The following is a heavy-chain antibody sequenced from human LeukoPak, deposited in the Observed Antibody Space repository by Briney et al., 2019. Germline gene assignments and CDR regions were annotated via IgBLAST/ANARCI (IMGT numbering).Heavy chain of an antibody. J-gene: IGHJ6*03. D-gene: IGHD2/OR15-2a*01. Sequence: SGGSLRLSCAASGFSFSSYSMNWVRQAPGKGLEWVSCISSGNIYIYYADSVKGRFTISRDNAKNSLFLQMNSLRAEDTAVYYCARDWNSMGYYYHTDVWGKGTTVTVS. CDR3: ARDWNSMGYYYHTDV. CDR2: ISSGNIYI. CDR1: GFSFSSYS. V-gene: IGHV3-21*01.